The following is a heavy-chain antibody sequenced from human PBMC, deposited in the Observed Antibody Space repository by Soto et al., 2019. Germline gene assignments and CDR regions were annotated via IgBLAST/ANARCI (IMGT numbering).Heavy chain of an antibody. Sequence: QVQLVESGGGVVQPGRSLRLSCAASGFPFTSYGMHWVSEGPGKGLEWLAVISYDGSNKFYADSVKGRFTISRDNSKNTLYLQMNSLRPEDTALYYCVGGQFYFDYRGQGTLVIVSS. CDR3: VGGQFYFDY. J-gene: IGHJ4*02. CDR2: ISYDGSNK. CDR1: GFPFTSYG. V-gene: IGHV3-30*03. D-gene: IGHD3-10*01.